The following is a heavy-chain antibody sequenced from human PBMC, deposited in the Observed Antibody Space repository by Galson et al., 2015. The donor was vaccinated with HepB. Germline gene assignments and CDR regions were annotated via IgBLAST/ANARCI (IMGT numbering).Heavy chain of an antibody. CDR1: GYTLTELS. D-gene: IGHD1-1*01. J-gene: IGHJ3*02. Sequence: SVKVSCKVSGYTLTELSMHWVRQAPGQGLEWMGGIIPIFGTANYAQKFQGRVTITADESTSTAYMELSSLRSEDTAVYYCARQRYNWNRPPDAFDIWGQGTMVTVSS. CDR3: ARQRYNWNRPPDAFDI. CDR2: IIPIFGTA. V-gene: IGHV1-69*13.